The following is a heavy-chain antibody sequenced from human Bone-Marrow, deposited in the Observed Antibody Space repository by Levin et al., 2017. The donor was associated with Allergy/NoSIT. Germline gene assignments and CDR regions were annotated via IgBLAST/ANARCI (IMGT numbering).Heavy chain of an antibody. CDR2: IKGKTDGGTT. Sequence: GESLKISCVASGFTFGNAWMNWVRQAPGKGLQWVGRIKGKTDGGTTDYAAPVEGRFTISRDDSKKTLYLQMNSLKTEDTAIYYCTTRSHWGQGTLVTVCS. V-gene: IGHV3-15*01. J-gene: IGHJ4*02. CDR3: TTRSH. CDR1: GFTFGNAW.